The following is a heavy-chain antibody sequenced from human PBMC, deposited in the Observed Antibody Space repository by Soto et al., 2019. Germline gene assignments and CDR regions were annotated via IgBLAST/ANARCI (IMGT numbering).Heavy chain of an antibody. Sequence: QVQLVQSGAEGKKPGSSVKVSCKASGGTFSSYAISWVRQAPGQRLEWMGGIIPIFGTANYAQKFQGRVTITADKSTSTAYMELRSLRYEDTADYYCARYFSGVGRASAWFDPWGQGTLVTVSS. V-gene: IGHV1-69*06. CDR2: IIPIFGTA. CDR3: ARYFSGVGRASAWFDP. CDR1: GGTFSSYA. D-gene: IGHD3-3*01. J-gene: IGHJ5*02.